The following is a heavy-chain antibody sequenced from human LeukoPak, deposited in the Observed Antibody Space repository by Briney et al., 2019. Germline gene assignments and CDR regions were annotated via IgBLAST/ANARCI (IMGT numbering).Heavy chain of an antibody. CDR3: ARSGGWELPQDLDY. J-gene: IGHJ4*02. D-gene: IGHD1-26*01. CDR2: IIPIFGTA. Sequence: ASVKVSCKASGGTFISYAISWVRQAPGQGLEWMGGIIPIFGTANYAQKFQGRVTITADESTSTAYMELSSLRSEDTAVYYCARSGGWELPQDLDYWGQGTLVTVSS. CDR1: GGTFISYA. V-gene: IGHV1-69*13.